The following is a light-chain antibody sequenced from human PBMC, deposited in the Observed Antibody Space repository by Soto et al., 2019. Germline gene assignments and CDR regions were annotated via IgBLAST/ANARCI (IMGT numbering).Light chain of an antibody. CDR3: LHYNVCPLS. J-gene: IGKJ4*01. CDR1: QNINRW. V-gene: IGKV1-5*03. CDR2: KAS. Sequence: DLQMTQSPSTLSASVGDRVTITCRARQNINRWLAWYQQSPGKAPNLLIHKASTLEVGVPSRFSGSASGTEFTLTISRQQPDDFAVYFCLHYNVCPLSFGGWTKVEIK.